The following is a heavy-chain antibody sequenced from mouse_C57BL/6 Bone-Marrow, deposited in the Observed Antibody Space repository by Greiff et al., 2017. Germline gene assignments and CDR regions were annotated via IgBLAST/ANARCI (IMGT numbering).Heavy chain of an antibody. CDR3: ARCDSCVGYY. Sequence: QVQLQQSGAELARPGASVKLSCKASGYTFTSYGISWVKQRTGQGLEWIGEIYPRSGNNYYNEKFKGKATLTADKSSSTAYMELRSLTSEDSAVYFCARCDSCVGYYWGKGTSVTVSS. J-gene: IGHJ4*01. V-gene: IGHV1-81*01. CDR1: GYTFTSYG. D-gene: IGHD2-13*01. CDR2: IYPRSGNN.